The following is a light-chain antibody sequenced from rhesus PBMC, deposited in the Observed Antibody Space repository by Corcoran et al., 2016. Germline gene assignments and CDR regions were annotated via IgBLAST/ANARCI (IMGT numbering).Light chain of an antibody. Sequence: DIQMTQSPSSLSASVGDTVTITCRASQGISNSLSWYQQKPRKAPKPRIYHASNFDSGVPSRFSGSGYGTDFTLTISSLQPEDFAIYYCQQHNSYPYSFGQGTKVEIK. CDR2: HAS. CDR3: QQHNSYPYS. CDR1: QGISNS. J-gene: IGKJ2*01. V-gene: IGKV1S16*01.